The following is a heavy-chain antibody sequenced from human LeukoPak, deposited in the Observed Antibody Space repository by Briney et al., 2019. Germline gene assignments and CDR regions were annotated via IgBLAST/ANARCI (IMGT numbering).Heavy chain of an antibody. CDR2: IESDGSNK. D-gene: IGHD2-2*01. CDR3: SRGGYQLLQYYFDY. J-gene: IGHJ4*02. V-gene: IGHV3-30*02. CDR1: GFTFSRYG. Sequence: PGGSLRLSCAASGFTFSRYGMHWVRQAPGKGLEWVAFIESDGSNKYYVESVKGRFTISRDNSKNTVYLQMNSLRSDDTAMYYCSRGGYQLLQYYFDYWGQGTLVTVSS.